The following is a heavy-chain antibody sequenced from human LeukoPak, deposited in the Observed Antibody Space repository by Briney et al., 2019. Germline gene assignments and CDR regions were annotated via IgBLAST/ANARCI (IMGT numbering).Heavy chain of an antibody. CDR3: ARAPPDYDILTGYYRTWFDP. CDR1: GGSFSGYY. J-gene: IGHJ5*02. Sequence: SETLSLTCAVYGGSFSGYYWSWIRQPPGKGLEWIGEINHSGSTNYSPSLKSRVTISVDMSKNHFSLKLNPVTAADTAVYYCARAPPDYDILTGYYRTWFDPWGQGTLVTVSS. CDR2: INHSGST. D-gene: IGHD3-9*01. V-gene: IGHV4-34*01.